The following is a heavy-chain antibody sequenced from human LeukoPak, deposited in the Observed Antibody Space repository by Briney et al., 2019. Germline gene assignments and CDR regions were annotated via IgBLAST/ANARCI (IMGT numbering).Heavy chain of an antibody. D-gene: IGHD6-19*01. Sequence: GGSLRLSCAASGFTFSSYVMHWVRQAPGKGLEWVASISYDGSKKFYADSVKGRFTVSRDNSKNTLYLQMNSLRPEGTSVYYCAFDKVAVGDYWGQGTLVTVSS. CDR3: AFDKVAVGDY. V-gene: IGHV3-30*03. CDR1: GFTFSSYV. CDR2: ISYDGSKK. J-gene: IGHJ4*02.